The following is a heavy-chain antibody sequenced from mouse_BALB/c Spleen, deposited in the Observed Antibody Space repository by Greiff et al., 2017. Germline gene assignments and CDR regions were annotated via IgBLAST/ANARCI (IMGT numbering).Heavy chain of an antibody. Sequence: DVKLVESGGGLVKPGGSLKLSCAASGFTFSSYTMSWVRQTPEKRLEWVATISSGGSYTYYPDSVKGRFTISRDNAKNTLYLQMSSLKSEDTAMYYCTRDDYGSSYYVDYWGQGTTLTVSS. V-gene: IGHV5-6-4*01. CDR2: ISSGGSYT. CDR3: TRDDYGSSYYVDY. D-gene: IGHD1-1*01. J-gene: IGHJ2*01. CDR1: GFTFSSYT.